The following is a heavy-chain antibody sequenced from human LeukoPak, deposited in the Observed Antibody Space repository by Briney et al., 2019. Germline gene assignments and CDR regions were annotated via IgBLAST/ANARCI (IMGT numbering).Heavy chain of an antibody. V-gene: IGHV1-69*05. CDR2: IIPIFGTA. CDR1: GGAFSSYA. D-gene: IGHD3-10*01. J-gene: IGHJ6*02. CDR3: ATDQKGGFGLLGMDV. Sequence: SVKVSCKASGGAFSSYAISWVRQAPGQGLEWMGGIIPIFGTASYAQKFQGRVTITTDESTSTAYMELSSLRSEDTAVYYCATDQKGGFGLLGMDVWGQGTTVTVSS.